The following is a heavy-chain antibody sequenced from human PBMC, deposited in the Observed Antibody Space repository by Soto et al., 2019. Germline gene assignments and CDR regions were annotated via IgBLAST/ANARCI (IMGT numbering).Heavy chain of an antibody. J-gene: IGHJ4*02. CDR1: GFTFSSYW. CDR3: ARLDDTIFGVAPNFDY. CDR2: IKQDGSEK. V-gene: IGHV3-7*01. D-gene: IGHD3-3*01. Sequence: GGSLRLSCAASGFTFSSYWMSWVRQAPGKGLEWVANIKQDGSEKYYVDSVKGRFTISRDNAKNSLYLQMNSLRAEDTAVYYCARLDDTIFGVAPNFDYWGQGTLVTVSS.